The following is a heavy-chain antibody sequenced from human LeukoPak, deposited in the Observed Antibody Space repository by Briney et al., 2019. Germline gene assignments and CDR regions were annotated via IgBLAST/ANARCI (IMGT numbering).Heavy chain of an antibody. CDR3: TKGVLGGTQSVSAGLDS. D-gene: IGHD3-16*01. CDR2: ISYDGSNK. Sequence: PGRSLRLPCVASGFTFNNYGMHWVRQAPGKGLEWVAVISYDGSNKYYADSVQDRFTISRDNSKNTLYLQMNSLRVEDTAVYYCTKGVLGGTQSVSAGLDSWGQGTLVTVSS. CDR1: GFTFNNYG. J-gene: IGHJ4*02. V-gene: IGHV3-30*18.